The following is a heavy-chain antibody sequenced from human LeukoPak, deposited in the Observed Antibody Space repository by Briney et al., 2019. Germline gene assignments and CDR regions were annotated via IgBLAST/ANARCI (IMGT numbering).Heavy chain of an antibody. J-gene: IGHJ6*03. V-gene: IGHV3-48*02. Sequence: GGSLRLSCAASGFTFSSYSMNWVRQAPGKGLEWVSYISSSSSTIYYADSVKGRFTISRDNAKNSLYLQMNSLRDEDTAVYYCARASYYDFWSGYSSDYYYYMDVWGKGTTVTVS. D-gene: IGHD3-3*01. CDR2: ISSSSSTI. CDR3: ARASYYDFWSGYSSDYYYYMDV. CDR1: GFTFSSYS.